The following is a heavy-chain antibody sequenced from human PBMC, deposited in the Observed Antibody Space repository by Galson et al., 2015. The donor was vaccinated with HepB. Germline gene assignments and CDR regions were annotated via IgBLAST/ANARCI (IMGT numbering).Heavy chain of an antibody. CDR3: ARDASGWSRDY. CDR2: INSGGTYI. J-gene: IGHJ4*02. Sequence: SLRLSCAASGFDFRAYSMSWVRQALGKGLEWVSVINSGGTYIHYADSLKGRFTVSRDDAKNSLYLVMNSLRVEDTAVYYCARDASGWSRDYWGQGTLVTVSS. D-gene: IGHD6-19*01. V-gene: IGHV3-21*01. CDR1: GFDFRAYS.